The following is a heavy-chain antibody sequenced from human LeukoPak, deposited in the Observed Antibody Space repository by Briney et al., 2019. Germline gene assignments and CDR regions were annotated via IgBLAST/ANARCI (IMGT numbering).Heavy chain of an antibody. CDR3: GRPHILGATNFDY. V-gene: IGHV3-73*01. Sequence: GGSLRLSCEASGFIFSGSAIHWVRQASGRGLEWVGRIRNKANSYGTAYAASVKGRFTISRDDSKNTAYLQMNSLRTDDTAVYYCGRPHILGATNFDYWGQGTLVTVSS. D-gene: IGHD1-26*01. CDR1: GFIFSGSA. CDR2: IRNKANSYGT. J-gene: IGHJ4*02.